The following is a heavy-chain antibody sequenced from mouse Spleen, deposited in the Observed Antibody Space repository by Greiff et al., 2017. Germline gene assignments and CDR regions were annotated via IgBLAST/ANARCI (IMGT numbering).Heavy chain of an antibody. D-gene: IGHD4-1*01. CDR3: TRPGAGDYFDY. CDR1: GFTFSDYG. V-gene: IGHV5-17*01. Sequence: EVQLVESGGGLVKPGGSLELSCAASGFTFSDYGMHWVRQSPEKGLEWVAYISSVSSTVYYADTVKGRFIISRNNAKNTLFLLMTSLRSEDTAMYYCTRPGAGDYFDYWGQGTTLTVSS. CDR2: ISSVSSTV. J-gene: IGHJ2*01.